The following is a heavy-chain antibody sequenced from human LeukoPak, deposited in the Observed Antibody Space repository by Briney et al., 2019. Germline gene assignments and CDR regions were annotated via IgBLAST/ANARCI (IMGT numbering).Heavy chain of an antibody. CDR1: GYTFIDYY. V-gene: IGHV1-2*02. CDR3: ARDALGYCSSTSCYPYNWFDP. CDR2: INPNSGGT. Sequence: ASVKVSCKASGYTFIDYYIHCVRQAPGQGLEWMGWINPNSGGTNYAQKFQGRVTMTRDTSISTAYMELSRLRSDDTAVYYCARDALGYCSSTSCYPYNWFDPWGQGTLVTVSS. D-gene: IGHD2-2*01. J-gene: IGHJ5*02.